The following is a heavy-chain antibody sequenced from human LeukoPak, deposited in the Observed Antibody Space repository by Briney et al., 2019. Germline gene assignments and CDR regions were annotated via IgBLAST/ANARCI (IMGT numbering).Heavy chain of an antibody. CDR1: GGSISSHY. V-gene: IGHV4-59*11. D-gene: IGHD6-6*01. Sequence: SETLSLTCTVSGGSISSHYWSWIRQPPGKGLEWIGYIYYSGSTNYNPSLKSRVTISVDTSKNQFSLKLSPVTPADTAVYYCASGIAAQAGSFFYYYFIDVWAKGTTVTVSS. CDR3: ASGIAAQAGSFFYYYFIDV. J-gene: IGHJ6*04. CDR2: IYYSGST.